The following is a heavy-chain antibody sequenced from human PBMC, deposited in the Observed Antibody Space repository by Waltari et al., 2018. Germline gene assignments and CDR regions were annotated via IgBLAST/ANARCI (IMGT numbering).Heavy chain of an antibody. Sequence: QVQLVQSGAEVKKPGSSVKVSCKASGGTFSSYAIRWVRQAPGQGLEWMGGIIPIFGTANYAQKFQGRVTITADEATSTAYMELSSLRSEDTAVYYCACSRGDDSSGYFSGPGYYWGQGTLVTVSS. CDR3: ACSRGDDSSGYFSGPGYY. CDR1: GGTFSSYA. CDR2: IIPIFGTA. J-gene: IGHJ4*02. D-gene: IGHD3-22*01. V-gene: IGHV1-69*01.